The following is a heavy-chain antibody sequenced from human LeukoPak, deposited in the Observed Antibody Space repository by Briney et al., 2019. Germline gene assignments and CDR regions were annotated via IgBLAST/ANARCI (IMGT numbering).Heavy chain of an antibody. J-gene: IGHJ4*02. V-gene: IGHV3-33*01. CDR2: IWYDGSNK. Sequence: GGSLRLSCAASGFTFSSYGMHWVRQAPGKGLEWVAVIWYDGSNKYYADSVKGRFTISRDNSKNTLYLQMNSLRAEDSAVYYCARDRDYCSGGSCYVDYWGQGTLVTVSS. CDR1: GFTFSSYG. D-gene: IGHD2-15*01. CDR3: ARDRDYCSGGSCYVDY.